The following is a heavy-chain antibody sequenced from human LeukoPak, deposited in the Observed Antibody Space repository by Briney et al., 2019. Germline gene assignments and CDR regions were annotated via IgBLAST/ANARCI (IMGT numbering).Heavy chain of an antibody. CDR1: GYTFTGYY. CDR2: INPNSGRT. D-gene: IGHD3-10*01. CDR3: ARSRVLLWFGEAFDI. J-gene: IGHJ3*02. Sequence: ASVKVSCKASGYTFTGYYMHLVRQAPGQGLEWMGWINPNSGRTNYAQKFQGRVTMTRDTSISTAYIELSRLRSDDTAVYYCARSRVLLWFGEAFDIWGQGTMVTVSS. V-gene: IGHV1-2*02.